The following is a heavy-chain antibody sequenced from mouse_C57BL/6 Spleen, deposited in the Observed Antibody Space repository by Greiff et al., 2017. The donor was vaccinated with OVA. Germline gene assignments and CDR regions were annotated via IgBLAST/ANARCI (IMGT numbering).Heavy chain of an antibody. CDR3: ARAYYGNYDFDY. D-gene: IGHD2-10*01. Sequence: EVKVEESGGGLVKPGGSLKLSCAASGFTFSSYAMSWVRQTPEKRLEWVATISDGGSYTYYPDNVKGRFTISRDNAKNNLYLQMSHLKSEDTAMYYCARAYYGNYDFDYWGQGTTLTVSS. V-gene: IGHV5-4*03. CDR2: ISDGGSYT. CDR1: GFTFSSYA. J-gene: IGHJ2*01.